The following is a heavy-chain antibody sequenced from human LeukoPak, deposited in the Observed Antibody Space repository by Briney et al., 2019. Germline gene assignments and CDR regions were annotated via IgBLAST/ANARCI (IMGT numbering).Heavy chain of an antibody. D-gene: IGHD2-2*01. V-gene: IGHV3-30*18. J-gene: IGHJ4*02. Sequence: PGRSLRLSCAASGSTFSSYGMHWVRPAPGKVLEWVAVISYDGSNKNYADSVKGRFTISRDNSKNTLYLQMNSLRAEDTAVYYCTKGVVPAARFCYFDYWGQGTLVTVSS. CDR3: TKGVVPAARFCYFDY. CDR1: GSTFSSYG. CDR2: ISYDGSNK.